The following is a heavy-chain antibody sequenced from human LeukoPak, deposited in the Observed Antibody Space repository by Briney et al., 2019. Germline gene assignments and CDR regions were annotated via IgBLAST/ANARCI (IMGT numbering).Heavy chain of an antibody. D-gene: IGHD5-18*01. CDR3: ARAMADLDY. CDR2: INPSGGSP. V-gene: IGHV1-46*01. J-gene: IGHJ4*02. CDR1: GYTFTGYY. Sequence: ASVKVSCKASGYTFTGYYMHWVRQAPGQGLEWMGIINPSGGSPSYAQKFQGRVTMTRDTSTSTVYMELSSLTSEDTAVYYCARAMADLDYWGQGTLVTVSS.